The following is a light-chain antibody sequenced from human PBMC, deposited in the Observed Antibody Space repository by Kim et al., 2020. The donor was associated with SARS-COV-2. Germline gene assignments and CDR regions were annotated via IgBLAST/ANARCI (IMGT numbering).Light chain of an antibody. CDR3: NSRDSSGVV. V-gene: IGLV3-19*01. J-gene: IGLJ2*01. Sequence: SSELTQDPAVSVALGQTVRITCQGDSLRNYYASWYQQKPGQAPVLVFYGKNNRPSGIPERFSGSSSRNTASLTITRIQAEDEADYYCNSRDSSGVVFGGGTRVTVL. CDR1: SLRNYY. CDR2: GKN.